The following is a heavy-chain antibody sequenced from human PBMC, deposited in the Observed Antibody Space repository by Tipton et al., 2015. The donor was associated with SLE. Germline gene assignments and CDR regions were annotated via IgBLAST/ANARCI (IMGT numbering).Heavy chain of an antibody. D-gene: IGHD5-24*01. V-gene: IGHV4-61*10. CDR2: IYYSGST. CDR1: GGSISRTGDY. J-gene: IGHJ6*03. CDR3: AREVNGYNRGYYYYLDV. Sequence: TLSLTCTVSGGSISRTGDYWSWIRQPAGKGLEWIGRIYYSGSTNYNPSLKSRVTISVDTSKKQFSLRLSSVTAADTAVYYCAREVNGYNRGYYYYLDVWGKGTAVTVSS.